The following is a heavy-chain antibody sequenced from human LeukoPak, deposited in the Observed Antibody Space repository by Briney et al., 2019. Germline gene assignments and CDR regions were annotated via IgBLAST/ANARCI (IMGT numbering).Heavy chain of an antibody. V-gene: IGHV3-30*02. CDR2: IRYDGTNR. Sequence: GGSLRLSCAASGFTFTDAWMNWVRQAPGKGLEWVTFIRYDGTNRYYAASVKGRFTISRDNSKNTVYLQMNSLRGEDTAVYYCARDAPDFWSHFDYWGQGTLVTVSS. CDR1: GFTFTDAW. J-gene: IGHJ4*02. D-gene: IGHD3-3*01. CDR3: ARDAPDFWSHFDY.